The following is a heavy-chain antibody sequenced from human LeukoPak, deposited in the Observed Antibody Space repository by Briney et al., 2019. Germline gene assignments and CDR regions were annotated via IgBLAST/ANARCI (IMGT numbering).Heavy chain of an antibody. D-gene: IGHD6-6*01. J-gene: IGHJ4*02. CDR1: GYTFTGYY. CDR3: ARVGYSSSSGARL. CDR2: INPNSGGT. V-gene: IGHV1-2*02. Sequence: GASVKVSRKASGYTFTGYYMHWGRQAPGQGLEWMGWINPNSGGTNYAQKFQGSVTMTRDTSISTVYMELSRLRSDDTAVYYCARVGYSSSSGARLWGQGNLVTVSS.